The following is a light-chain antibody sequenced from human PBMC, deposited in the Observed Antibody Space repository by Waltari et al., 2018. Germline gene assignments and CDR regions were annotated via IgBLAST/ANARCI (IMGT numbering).Light chain of an antibody. CDR1: SSDVGAYNY. CDR3: ISYAGNNKFV. V-gene: IGLV2-8*01. Sequence: QSALTQPPSASGSPGQSVTISCTVTSSDVGAYNYVSWYQQYPDKAPKLMIYEVTKRPPGVPYRFSGSKSGNTASLTVSGLQAEDEADYYCISYAGNNKFVLGAGTKVTVL. J-gene: IGLJ1*01. CDR2: EVT.